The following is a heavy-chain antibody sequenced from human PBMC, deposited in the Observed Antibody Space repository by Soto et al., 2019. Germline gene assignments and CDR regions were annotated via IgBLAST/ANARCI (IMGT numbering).Heavy chain of an antibody. D-gene: IGHD2-15*01. CDR3: ARENCSGGSCYDRFDP. CDR2: ISAYNGNT. J-gene: IGHJ5*02. Sequence: ASVKVSCKASGYTFTSYGISWVRQAPGQGLEWMGWISAYNGNTNYAQKLQGRVTMTTDTSTSTAYMELRSLRSDDTAVYYCARENCSGGSCYDRFDPWGQGTLVTVSS. CDR1: GYTFTSYG. V-gene: IGHV1-18*01.